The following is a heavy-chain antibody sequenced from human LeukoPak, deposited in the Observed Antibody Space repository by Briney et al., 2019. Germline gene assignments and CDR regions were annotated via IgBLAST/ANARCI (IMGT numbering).Heavy chain of an antibody. Sequence: GGSLRLSCAASGFSFSAYWMTWVRQAPGTGLEWVANINPAGSETYYVDPVKGRFSISRDNAKNLVYLQMDSLRAEDTAVYHCARFGYVAAVDVWGQGTPVTVSS. J-gene: IGHJ4*02. CDR3: ARFGYVAAVDV. V-gene: IGHV3-7*01. D-gene: IGHD2-15*01. CDR2: INPAGSET. CDR1: GFSFSAYW.